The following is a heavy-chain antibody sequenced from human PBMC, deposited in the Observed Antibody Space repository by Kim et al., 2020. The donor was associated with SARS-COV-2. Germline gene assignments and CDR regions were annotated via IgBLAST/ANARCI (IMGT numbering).Heavy chain of an antibody. CDR1: GFTFSSYA. Sequence: GGSLRLSCAASGFTFSSYAMSWVRQAPGKGLEWVSAISGSGGSTYYADSVKGRFTISRDNSKNTLYLQMNSLRAEDTAVYYCATPVNTVTKYYYGMDVWGQGTTVTVSS. J-gene: IGHJ6*02. CDR3: ATPVNTVTKYYYGMDV. CDR2: ISGSGGST. D-gene: IGHD4-17*01. V-gene: IGHV3-23*01.